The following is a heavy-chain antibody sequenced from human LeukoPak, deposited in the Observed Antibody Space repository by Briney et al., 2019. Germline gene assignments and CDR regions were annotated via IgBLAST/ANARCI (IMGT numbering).Heavy chain of an antibody. J-gene: IGHJ4*02. CDR1: GGSISSSSYY. V-gene: IGHV4-39*01. D-gene: IGHD2-2*01. CDR2: IYYSGST. CDR3: ARHVEEYELRIRLYFDY. Sequence: PSETLSLTCTVSGGSISSSSYYWGWIRQPPAKGLEWIGSIYYSGSTYYNPSLKSRVTISVDTSKNQFSLKLSSVTAADTAVYYCARHVEEYELRIRLYFDYWGQGTLVTVSS.